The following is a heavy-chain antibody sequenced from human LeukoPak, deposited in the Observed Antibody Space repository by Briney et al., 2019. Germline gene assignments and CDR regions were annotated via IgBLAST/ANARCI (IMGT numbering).Heavy chain of an antibody. D-gene: IGHD6-13*01. CDR2: ISAYNGNT. J-gene: IGHJ6*04. V-gene: IGHV1-18*04. CDR1: GYTVTSYG. CDR3: ARRGIAAAGTYNYGMDV. Sequence: ASVNVSCTASGYTVTSYGISWVRQAPGQGLEWMGWISAYNGNTNYAQKLQGRVTMTTDTSTSTAYMELRSMRSDDTAVYYCARRGIAAAGTYNYGMDVWGKGTTVTVSS.